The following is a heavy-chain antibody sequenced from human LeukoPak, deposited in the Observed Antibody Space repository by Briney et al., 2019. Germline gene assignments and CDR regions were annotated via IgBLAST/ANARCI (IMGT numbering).Heavy chain of an antibody. J-gene: IGHJ4*02. CDR1: GLTVSSNY. V-gene: IGHV3-53*01. D-gene: IGHD4-17*01. CDR2: IYSGGST. Sequence: GGSLRLSCAASGLTVSSNYMSWVRQAPGKGLEWVSVIYSGGSTYYADSVKGRFTISRYNSKNALFLQMNSLRAEDTAVYYCARGAYGDYDYWGQGTLVTVSS. CDR3: ARGAYGDYDY.